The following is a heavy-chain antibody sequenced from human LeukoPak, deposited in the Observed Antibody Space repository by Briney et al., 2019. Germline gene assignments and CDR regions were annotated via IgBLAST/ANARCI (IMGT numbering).Heavy chain of an antibody. CDR1: GGTFRNYG. V-gene: IGHV1-69*13. CDR2: IIPIFGTG. CDR3: ASRYCSGGSCFSRDYYYYYMDV. J-gene: IGHJ6*03. D-gene: IGHD2-15*01. Sequence: SVKVSCKTSGGTFRNYGFAWVRQAPGQGLEWMGGIIPIFGTGKYAQKFQGRVTIIADEFTSTAYMELSSLRSEDTAVYYCASRYCSGGSCFSRDYYYYYMDVWGKGTTVTVSS.